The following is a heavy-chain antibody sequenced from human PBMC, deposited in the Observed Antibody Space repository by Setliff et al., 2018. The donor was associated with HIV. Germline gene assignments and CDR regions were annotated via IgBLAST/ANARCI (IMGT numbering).Heavy chain of an antibody. CDR2: IRSSGDT. Sequence: TASETLSLTCTVSGASISSHNYYWGWIRQSPGKGLEWIASIRSSGDTYYNPSLQSRVIISVDTSNNQISLKLTSVTAADTAVYYCTIPASSLAPNWGRGTQVTSPQ. V-gene: IGHV4-39*01. CDR3: TIPASSLAPN. CDR1: GASISSHNYY. J-gene: IGHJ4*02.